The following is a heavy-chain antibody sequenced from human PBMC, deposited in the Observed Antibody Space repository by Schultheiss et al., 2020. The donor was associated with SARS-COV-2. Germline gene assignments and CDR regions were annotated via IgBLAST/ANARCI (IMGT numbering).Heavy chain of an antibody. CDR1: GFTFSSYA. Sequence: GESLKISCAASGFTFSSYAMSWVRQAPGKGLEWVSYISSSSSYTNYADSVKGRFTISRDNAKNSLYLQMNSLRAEDTAVYYCARAGWGRYFDLWGRGTLVTVSS. CDR2: ISSSSSYT. D-gene: IGHD3-16*01. J-gene: IGHJ2*01. V-gene: IGHV3-21*05. CDR3: ARAGWGRYFDL.